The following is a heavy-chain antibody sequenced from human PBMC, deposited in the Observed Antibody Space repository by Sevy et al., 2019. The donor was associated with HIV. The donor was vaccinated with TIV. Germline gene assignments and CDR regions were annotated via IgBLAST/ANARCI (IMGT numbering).Heavy chain of an antibody. CDR3: ARPSYGSGRGYQNYFYYYGMDD. D-gene: IGHD3-10*01. J-gene: IGHJ6*02. V-gene: IGHV1-69*13. CDR2: IIPIFGTT. CDR1: GGTFSSFA. Sequence: ASVKVSCKASGGTFSSFALSWVRQAPGQGLEWMGGIIPIFGTTKYAQKFQGRVTIIADEYTSTAYMELSSLGSEDTAVYYCARPSYGSGRGYQNYFYYYGMDDWGPGTTVTVSS.